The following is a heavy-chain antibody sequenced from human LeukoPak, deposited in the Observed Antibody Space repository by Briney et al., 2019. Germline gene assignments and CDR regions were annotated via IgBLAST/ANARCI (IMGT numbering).Heavy chain of an antibody. CDR3: ARYSAQGTY. J-gene: IGHJ4*02. CDR1: GYSLTNYY. Sequence: AASVKVSCKAFGYSLTNYYVHWVRQAPGQGLEWMGWISPDNGGTNYAQKFRGRVTVTRDTSIRTAYMELGSLTSDDTAVYYCARYSAQGTYWGQGTLVTVSS. V-gene: IGHV1-2*02. CDR2: ISPDNGGT. D-gene: IGHD1-7*01.